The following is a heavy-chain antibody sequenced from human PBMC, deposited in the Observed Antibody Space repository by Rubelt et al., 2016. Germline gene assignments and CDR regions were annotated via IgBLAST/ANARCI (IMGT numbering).Heavy chain of an antibody. V-gene: IGHV1-18*01. Sequence: QVQLVQSGAEVKKPGASVKVSCRASGYTFTSYGISWVRQAPGQGLEWMGWISAYNGNTNYAQKFQGRVTITTDNSTSTVYMEPRSLRSDDTAVYYCARNKIGSGWYDYWGQGTLVTVSS. D-gene: IGHD6-19*01. CDR3: ARNKIGSGWYDY. CDR1: GYTFTSYG. J-gene: IGHJ4*02. CDR2: ISAYNGNT.